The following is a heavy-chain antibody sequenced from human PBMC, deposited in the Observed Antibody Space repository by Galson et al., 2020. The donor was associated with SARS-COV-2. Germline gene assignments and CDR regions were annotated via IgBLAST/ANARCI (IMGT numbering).Heavy chain of an antibody. CDR2: INNNGGRT. V-gene: IGHV3-23*01. J-gene: IGHJ3*02. CDR1: GFTFSNYA. Sequence: GGSLRLSCAASGFTFSNYAMSWVRQTPGKGLEWVSSINNNGGRTYYPDSVKGRFTISRDNSKNTLYLQMNSLRVEDTAVYYCAKETWEIRAYDIWGQGTMVTVSS. CDR3: AKETWEIRAYDI. D-gene: IGHD1-26*01.